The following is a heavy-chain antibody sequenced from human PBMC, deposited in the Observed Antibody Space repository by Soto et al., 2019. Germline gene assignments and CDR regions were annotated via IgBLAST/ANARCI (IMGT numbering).Heavy chain of an antibody. CDR1: GFTFSNAW. D-gene: IGHD6-6*01. Sequence: GGSLRLSCAASGFTFSNAWMSWVRQAPGKGLEWVGRIKSKTDGGTTDYAAPVKGRFIISRDDSKNTLYLQMNSLKTEDTAVYYCTTDLFGMEQLVQFDYWGQGTLVTVSS. V-gene: IGHV3-15*01. CDR3: TTDLFGMEQLVQFDY. CDR2: IKSKTDGGTT. J-gene: IGHJ4*02.